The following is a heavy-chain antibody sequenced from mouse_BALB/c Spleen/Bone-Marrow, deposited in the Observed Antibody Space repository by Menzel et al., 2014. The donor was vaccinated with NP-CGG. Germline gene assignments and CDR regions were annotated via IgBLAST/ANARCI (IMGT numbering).Heavy chain of an antibody. CDR3: ARSGKVRKAMDY. V-gene: IGHV1S137*01. D-gene: IGHD2-14*01. J-gene: IGHJ4*01. CDR2: ISGYYGDA. CDR1: GYTFTDHA. Sequence: VQLQQSGAKLVRPGVSVKISCKGSGYTFTDHAIHWVKRSHAKSLERIGVISGYYGDAIYNQKFKGKATMTVDKSSSTAYMELARLTSEDSAIYYFARSGKVRKAMDYWGQGTSVTVSS.